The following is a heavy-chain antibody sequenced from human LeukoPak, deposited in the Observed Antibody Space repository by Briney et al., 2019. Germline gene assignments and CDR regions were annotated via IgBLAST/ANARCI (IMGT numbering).Heavy chain of an antibody. V-gene: IGHV1-2*06. CDR2: INPNSGGT. Sequence: ASVKVSCKASGYTFTGYYMHWVRQAPGQGLEWMGRINPNSGGTNYAQKFQGRVTMTRDTSISTAYMELSRLRPDDTAVYYCARGDSLSYYYDSSDVAFDYWGQGTLVTVSS. D-gene: IGHD3-22*01. CDR1: GYTFTGYY. J-gene: IGHJ4*02. CDR3: ARGDSLSYYYDSSDVAFDY.